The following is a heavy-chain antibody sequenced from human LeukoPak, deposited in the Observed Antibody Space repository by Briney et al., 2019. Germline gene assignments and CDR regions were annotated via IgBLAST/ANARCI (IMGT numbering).Heavy chain of an antibody. Sequence: GASVRVSCKASGYTFTSYGISWVRQAPGQGLEWMGWISAYNGSTNYAQKLQGRVTMTTDTSTSTAYMELRSLRSDDTAVYYCARDTRGYSYGSTDYWGQGTLVTVSS. CDR1: GYTFTSYG. CDR2: ISAYNGST. J-gene: IGHJ4*02. D-gene: IGHD5-18*01. V-gene: IGHV1-18*01. CDR3: ARDTRGYSYGSTDY.